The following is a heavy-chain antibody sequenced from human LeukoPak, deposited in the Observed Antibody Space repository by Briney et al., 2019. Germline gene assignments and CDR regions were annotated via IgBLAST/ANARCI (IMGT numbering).Heavy chain of an antibody. Sequence: PSGTLSLTCAVSGGSISSSNWWSWVRLPPGKGLEWIGAIYHSGSTYYNPSLKSRVTISVDTSKNQFSLKLSSVTAADTAVYYCARDAHSSSWYYYYGMDVWGQGTTVTVSS. CDR3: ARDAHSSSWYYYYGMDV. CDR1: GGSISSSNW. J-gene: IGHJ6*02. CDR2: IYHSGST. D-gene: IGHD6-13*01. V-gene: IGHV4-4*02.